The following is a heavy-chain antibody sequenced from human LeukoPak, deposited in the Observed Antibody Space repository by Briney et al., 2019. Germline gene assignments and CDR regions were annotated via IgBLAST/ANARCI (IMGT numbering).Heavy chain of an antibody. CDR3: ARVGDYYDSSGYDDY. CDR2: IYTSGST. CDR1: GGSISSYY. V-gene: IGHV4-4*07. J-gene: IGHJ4*02. D-gene: IGHD3-22*01. Sequence: SETLSLTCTVSGGSISSYYWSWVRQPPGKGLEWIGRIYTSGSTNYNPSLKSRVTMSVDTSKNQFSLKLSSVTAADTAVYYCARVGDYYDSSGYDDYWGQGTLVTVSS.